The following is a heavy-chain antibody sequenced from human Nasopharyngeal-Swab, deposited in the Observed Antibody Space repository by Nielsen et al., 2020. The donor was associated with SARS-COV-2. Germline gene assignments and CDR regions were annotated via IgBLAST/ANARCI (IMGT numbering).Heavy chain of an antibody. CDR2: ISTSGTTT. CDR1: GFTFSDYY. D-gene: IGHD6-19*01. V-gene: IGHV3-11*04. Sequence: GSLRLSCVASGFTFSDYYMAWIRQAPGKGLEWVSYISTSGTTTDSADSVKGRFTISRDNANNLLYLQMNSLRAEDTAVYYCARTLVQWLVPYYFDYWGQGTLVTVSS. CDR3: ARTLVQWLVPYYFDY. J-gene: IGHJ4*02.